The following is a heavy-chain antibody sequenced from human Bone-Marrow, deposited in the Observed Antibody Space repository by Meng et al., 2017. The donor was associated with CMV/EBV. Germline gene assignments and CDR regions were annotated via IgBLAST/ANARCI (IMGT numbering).Heavy chain of an antibody. J-gene: IGHJ4*02. V-gene: IGHV4-39*01. CDR1: GGFIGSRTYF. CDR3: ARRVGATTIDY. Sequence: SETLSLTCTVSGGFIGSRTYFWGWIRQPPGKGLEWIGSIYYSGSTYYNPSLKSRVTISVDTSKNQFSLKLSSVTAADTAVYYCARRVGATTIDYWGQGTLVTVSS. D-gene: IGHD1-26*01. CDR2: IYYSGST.